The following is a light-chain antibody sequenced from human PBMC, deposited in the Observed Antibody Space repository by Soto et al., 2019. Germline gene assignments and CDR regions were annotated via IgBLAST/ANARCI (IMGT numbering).Light chain of an antibody. V-gene: IGKV1-27*01. CDR1: QNIGVY. J-gene: IGKJ1*01. CDR2: AAS. Sequence: DIQMTKPPSSLSASVGDRVTITCRASQNIGVYLNWYQKKPGKAPKLLIHAASSLQSGVPSRFSGSGPGTDFTLTISSLRPEDGATYCCQKYDSAPWTVGQGTKVAI. CDR3: QKYDSAPWT.